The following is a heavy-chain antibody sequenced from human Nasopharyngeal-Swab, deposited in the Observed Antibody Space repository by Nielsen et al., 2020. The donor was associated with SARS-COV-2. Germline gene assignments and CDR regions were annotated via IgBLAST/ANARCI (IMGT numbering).Heavy chain of an antibody. D-gene: IGHD3-10*02. CDR3: ARSSVRGVKGPFDP. Sequence: LSLTCAASGFTFSSYGMHWVRQAPGKGLEWVAVIWYDGSNKYYADSVKGRFTISRDNSKNTLYLQMNSLRAEDTAVYYCARSSVRGVKGPFDPWGQGTLVTVSS. CDR2: IWYDGSNK. CDR1: GFTFSSYG. V-gene: IGHV3-33*01. J-gene: IGHJ5*02.